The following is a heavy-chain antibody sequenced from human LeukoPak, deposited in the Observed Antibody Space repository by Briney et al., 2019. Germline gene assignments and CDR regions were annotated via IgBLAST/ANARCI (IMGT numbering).Heavy chain of an antibody. Sequence: GASVKVSCKASGYTFTGYYMHWVRQAPGQGLEWMGWINPNSGGTNYAQKFQGRVTMTRDTSISTAYMELSRLRSDDTAVYYCARDAYSSSWYGPIDYWGQGTLVTVSS. D-gene: IGHD6-13*01. CDR1: GYTFTGYY. J-gene: IGHJ4*02. CDR2: INPNSGGT. V-gene: IGHV1-2*02. CDR3: ARDAYSSSWYGPIDY.